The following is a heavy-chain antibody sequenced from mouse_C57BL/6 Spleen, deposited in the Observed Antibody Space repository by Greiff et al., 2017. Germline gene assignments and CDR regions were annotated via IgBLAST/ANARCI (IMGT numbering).Heavy chain of an antibody. V-gene: IGHV1-15*01. D-gene: IGHD1-1*01. CDR1: GYTFTDYE. Sequence: VKVVESGAELVRPGASVTLSCKASGYTFTDYEMHWVKQTPVHGLEWIGAIDPETGGNAYTQKFKGKAILTADKSSSTAYMELRSLTSEDAAVYYGTRGGTTVCVDYWGQGTSVTVSS. J-gene: IGHJ4*01. CDR3: TRGGTTVCVDY. CDR2: IDPETGGN.